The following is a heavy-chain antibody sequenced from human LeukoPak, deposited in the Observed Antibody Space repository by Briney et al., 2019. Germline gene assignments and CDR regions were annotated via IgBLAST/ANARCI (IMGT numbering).Heavy chain of an antibody. Sequence: GRSLRLSCAASGFTFSSYGMHWVRQAPGKGLEWVAVIWYDGSNKYYADSVKGRFTISRDNSKDTLYLQMNSLRAEDTAVYYCARDLWFGESYYYYYGMDVWGKGTTVTVSS. CDR3: ARDLWFGESYYYYYGMDV. J-gene: IGHJ6*04. V-gene: IGHV3-33*01. CDR2: IWYDGSNK. D-gene: IGHD3-10*01. CDR1: GFTFSSYG.